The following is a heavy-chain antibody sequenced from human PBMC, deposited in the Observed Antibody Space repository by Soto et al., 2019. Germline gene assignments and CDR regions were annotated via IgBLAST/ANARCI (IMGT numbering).Heavy chain of an antibody. CDR3: ARGRSSVASRPASRWFDP. CDR1: GDSFSTYY. V-gene: IGHV4-34*01. J-gene: IGHJ5*02. D-gene: IGHD6-6*01. Sequence: PSETLSLTCAVYGDSFSTYYWSWIRQAPGEGLEWIGEISYSANTNFNPSLKSRVTMSVDTSKKQLSLNLTSVTAADTAVYYCARGRSSVASRPASRWFDPWGQGTLVTVSS. CDR2: ISYSANT.